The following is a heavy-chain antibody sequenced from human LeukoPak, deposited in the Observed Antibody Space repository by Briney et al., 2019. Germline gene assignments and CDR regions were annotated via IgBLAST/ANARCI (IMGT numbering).Heavy chain of an antibody. D-gene: IGHD6-13*01. J-gene: IGHJ3*02. CDR1: GGSFSGYY. Sequence: SETLSLTCAVYGGSFSGYYWSWIRQPPGKGLEWIGEINHSGSTNYNPSLKSRVTISVDTSKNQFSLKLSSVTAADTAVYYCARGEKHSSSRVSAPAFDIWGQGTMVTVSS. V-gene: IGHV4-34*01. CDR3: ARGEKHSSSRVSAPAFDI. CDR2: INHSGST.